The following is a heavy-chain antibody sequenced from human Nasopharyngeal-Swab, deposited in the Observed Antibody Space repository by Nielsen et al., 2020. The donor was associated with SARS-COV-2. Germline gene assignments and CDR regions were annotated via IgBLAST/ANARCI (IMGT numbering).Heavy chain of an antibody. CDR2: IKQDGSEK. V-gene: IGHV3-7*01. D-gene: IGHD2-2*01. CDR1: GFTFSSYW. CDR3: ARDSRVVVPAALYYYYGMDV. Sequence: GESLKISCAASGFTFSSYWMSWVRQAPGKGLECVANIKQDGSEKYYVDSVKGRFTISRDNAKNSLYLQMNSLRAEDTAVYYCARDSRVVVPAALYYYYGMDVWGQGTTVTVSS. J-gene: IGHJ6*02.